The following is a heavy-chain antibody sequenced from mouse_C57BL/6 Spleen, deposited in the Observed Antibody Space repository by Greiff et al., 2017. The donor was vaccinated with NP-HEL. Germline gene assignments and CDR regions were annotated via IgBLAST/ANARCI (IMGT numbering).Heavy chain of an antibody. CDR3: AGGRGSSYGAYFDV. J-gene: IGHJ1*03. CDR1: GYTFTSYW. V-gene: IGHV1-53*01. Sequence: QVQLQQPGTELVKPGASVKLSCKASGYTFTSYWMHWVKQRPGQGLEWIGNINPSNGGTNYNEKFKSKATLTVDKSSSTAYMQRSSLTSEDSAVYYCAGGRGSSYGAYFDVWGTGTTVTASS. CDR2: INPSNGGT. D-gene: IGHD1-1*01.